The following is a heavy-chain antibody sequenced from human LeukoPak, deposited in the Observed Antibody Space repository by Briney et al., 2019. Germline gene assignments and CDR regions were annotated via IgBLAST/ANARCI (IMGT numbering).Heavy chain of an antibody. CDR3: ATEMATITLGL. D-gene: IGHD5-24*01. Sequence: VASVKVSCKASGGTFSSYAISWVRQAPGQGLEWMGGIIPIFGTANYAQKFQGRVTITADKSTSTAYMELSSLRSEDTAVYYCATEMATITLGLWGQGTLVTVSS. V-gene: IGHV1-69*06. J-gene: IGHJ4*02. CDR2: IIPIFGTA. CDR1: GGTFSSYA.